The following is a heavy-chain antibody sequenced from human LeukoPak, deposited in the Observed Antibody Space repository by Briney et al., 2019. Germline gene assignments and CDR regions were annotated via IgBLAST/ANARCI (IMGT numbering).Heavy chain of an antibody. CDR2: MNPNSGNT. V-gene: IGHV1-8*03. D-gene: IGHD7-27*01. CDR3: ARAGSPWDYFDY. Sequence: ASVKVSCKASGYTFTSYDINWVRQATGQGLEWMGWMNPNSGNTGYAQKFQGRVTITRNTSISTAYMELSSLRSEDTAVYYCARAGSPWDYFDYWGQGTLVTVSS. CDR1: GYTFTSYD. J-gene: IGHJ4*02.